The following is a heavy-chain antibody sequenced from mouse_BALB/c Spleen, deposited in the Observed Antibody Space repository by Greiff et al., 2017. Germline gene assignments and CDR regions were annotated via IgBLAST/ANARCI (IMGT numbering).Heavy chain of an antibody. D-gene: IGHD1-1*01. J-gene: IGHJ1*01. Sequence: QVQLQQSGAELVRPGSSVKISCKASGYAFSSYWMNWVKQRPGQGLEWIGQIYPGDGDTNYNGKFKGKATLTADKSSSTAYMQLSSLTSEDSAVYFCARPLTTVRYFDVWGAGTTVTVSS. CDR3: ARPLTTVRYFDV. CDR1: GYAFSSYW. V-gene: IGHV1-80*01. CDR2: IYPGDGDT.